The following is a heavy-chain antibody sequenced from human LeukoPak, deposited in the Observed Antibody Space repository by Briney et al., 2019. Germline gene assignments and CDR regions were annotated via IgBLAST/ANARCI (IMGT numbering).Heavy chain of an antibody. J-gene: IGHJ4*02. CDR3: ARDSGTGCNY. CDR2: IKQDGSEK. V-gene: IGHV3-7*01. D-gene: IGHD3/OR15-3a*01. Sequence: GXSLRLPCAASGFTFSSYWMTWVRQAAGKGGEWVARIKQDGSEKYYVDSVKGRFTISRDNDKKSVYLEMNRLRVEDTGVLYCARDSGTGCNYWGQGTLVTVSS. CDR1: GFTFSSYW.